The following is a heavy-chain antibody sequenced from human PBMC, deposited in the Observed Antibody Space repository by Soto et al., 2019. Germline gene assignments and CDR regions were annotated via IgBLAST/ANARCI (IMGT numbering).Heavy chain of an antibody. CDR3: ARTTDIVATIDLAP. CDR2: ISAYNGNT. Sequence: ASVKGSCKASGYTLTSYGISWVRQAPGQGLEWMGWISAYNGNTNYAQKLQGRVTMTTDTSTSTAYMELRSLRSDDTAVYYCARTTDIVATIDLAPWGQGTLVTVSS. D-gene: IGHD5-12*01. CDR1: GYTLTSYG. J-gene: IGHJ5*02. V-gene: IGHV1-18*01.